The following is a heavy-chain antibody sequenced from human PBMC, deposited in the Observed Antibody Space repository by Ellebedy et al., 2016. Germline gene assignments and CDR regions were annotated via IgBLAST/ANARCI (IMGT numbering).Heavy chain of an antibody. Sequence: GGSLRLXXTASGFTFSNYVMSWVRQAPGKGLEWVSVIYSGGSTYYADSVKGRFTISRDNSKNTLYLQMNSLRAEDTAVYYCARDMAAAGILGYHYGMDVWGQGTTVTVSS. CDR1: GFTFSNYV. J-gene: IGHJ6*02. V-gene: IGHV3-53*01. CDR3: ARDMAAAGILGYHYGMDV. CDR2: IYSGGST. D-gene: IGHD6-13*01.